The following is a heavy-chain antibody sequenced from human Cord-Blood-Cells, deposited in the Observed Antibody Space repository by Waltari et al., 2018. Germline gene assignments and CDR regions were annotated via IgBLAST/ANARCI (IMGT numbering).Heavy chain of an antibody. D-gene: IGHD3-3*01. CDR1: GGSISISSYY. Sequence: QLQLQESGPGLVKPSETLSLTCTVSGGSISISSYYWACIRQPPGKGLDGIGSIYYSGSRYHNPALKGRVTLPVETSKNQFALKLSSVTAADTAVYYCARHRGDFWSGYYDAVDIWGQGTMVTVSS. CDR2: IYYSGSR. V-gene: IGHV4-39*01. CDR3: ARHRGDFWSGYYDAVDI. J-gene: IGHJ3*02.